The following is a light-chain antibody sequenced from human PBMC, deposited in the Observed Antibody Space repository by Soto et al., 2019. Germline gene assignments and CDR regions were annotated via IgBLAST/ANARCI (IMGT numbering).Light chain of an antibody. J-gene: IGLJ2*01. CDR3: SSYTSSSTPHVV. V-gene: IGLV2-14*01. CDR2: EVS. CDR1: GSDVGGYNY. Sequence: QSALTQPASVSGSPGQSITISCTGTGSDVGGYNYVSWYQHHPGKAPKLMICEVSNRPSGVSNRFSGSKSGNTASLTISGLQAEDEADYYCSSYTSSSTPHVVFGGGTQLTVL.